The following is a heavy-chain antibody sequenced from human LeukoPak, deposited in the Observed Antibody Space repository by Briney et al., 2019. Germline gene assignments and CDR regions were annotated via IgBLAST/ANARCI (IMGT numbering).Heavy chain of an antibody. V-gene: IGHV1-2*02. J-gene: IGHJ6*03. CDR2: IDPNSGGT. D-gene: IGHD1-14*01. CDR1: GYTFTGYY. Sequence: GASVPVSCKASGYTFTGYYMHWVRQAPGQGLEWMGWIDPNSGGTNYAQKFQGRVTMTMCTSISTAYMELSRLRSDDTAVYYCARAEPYNMDVWGKGTTVTVS. CDR3: ARAEPYNMDV.